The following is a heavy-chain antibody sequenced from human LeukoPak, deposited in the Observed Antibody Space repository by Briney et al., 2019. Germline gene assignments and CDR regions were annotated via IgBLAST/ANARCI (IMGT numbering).Heavy chain of an antibody. V-gene: IGHV3-30*02. CDR3: AKNGDRGAYCSGGSCYPYFYYYMDV. CDR1: GFTFSSYV. J-gene: IGHJ6*03. Sequence: GGSLRLSCAASGFTFSSYVMHWVRQAPGKGLEWVAFIRYDGSYKYYADSVKGRFTISRDNSKNTLYLQMNSLRAEDTAIYYCAKNGDRGAYCSGGSCYPYFYYYMDVWGKGTTVTISS. D-gene: IGHD2-15*01. CDR2: IRYDGSYK.